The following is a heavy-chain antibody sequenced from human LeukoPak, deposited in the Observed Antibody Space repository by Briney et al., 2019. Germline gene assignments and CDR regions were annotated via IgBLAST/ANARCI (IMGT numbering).Heavy chain of an antibody. CDR3: ARVTPAAGLDY. J-gene: IGHJ4*02. V-gene: IGHV4-39*07. CDR1: GGSISSSSYY. Sequence: SETLSLTCTVSGGSISSSSYYWGWIRQPPGKGLEWIGSIYYSGSTYYNPSLKSRVTISVDTSKNQFSLKLSSVTAADTAVYYCARVTPAAGLDYWGQGTLVTVSS. D-gene: IGHD6-13*01. CDR2: IYYSGST.